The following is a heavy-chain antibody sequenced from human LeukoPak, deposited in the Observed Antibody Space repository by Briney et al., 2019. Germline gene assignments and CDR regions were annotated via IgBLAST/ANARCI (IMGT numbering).Heavy chain of an antibody. CDR3: ARVAKERVGGVYYFDY. Sequence: QPGGSLRLSCAASGFTFSDYDMHWVRQATGKGLEWVSAIGTAGDTYYTGSVKGRFTISSENAKNSLYLQMNSLRAGDTAVYYCARVAKERVGGVYYFDYWGQGTLVTVSS. CDR2: IGTAGDT. J-gene: IGHJ4*02. V-gene: IGHV3-13*01. D-gene: IGHD1-1*01. CDR1: GFTFSDYD.